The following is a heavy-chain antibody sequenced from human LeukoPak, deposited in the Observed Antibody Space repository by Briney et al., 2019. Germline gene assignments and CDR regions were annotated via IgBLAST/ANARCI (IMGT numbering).Heavy chain of an antibody. J-gene: IGHJ4*02. Sequence: GGSLRLSCAASGFTFSSYWMCWVRQAPGKGLEWVANIKQDGSEKYYADSVKGRFTISRDNAKNSLYLQMNSLRAEDTAVYYCARRRSVVITNFDYWGQGTLVTVSS. CDR2: IKQDGSEK. D-gene: IGHD3-22*01. V-gene: IGHV3-7*01. CDR3: ARRRSVVITNFDY. CDR1: GFTFSSYW.